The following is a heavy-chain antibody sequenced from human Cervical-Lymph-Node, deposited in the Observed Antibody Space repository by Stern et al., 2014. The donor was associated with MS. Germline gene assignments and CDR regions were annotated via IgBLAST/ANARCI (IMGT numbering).Heavy chain of an antibody. J-gene: IGHJ4*02. V-gene: IGHV3-49*03. D-gene: IGHD1-26*01. CDR1: GFTFGDYA. CDR3: SRETGATEEYYFDY. Sequence: EVQLVESGGGLVQPGRSLRLSCTASGFTFGDYAMSWFRQAPGKGLEWVGFIRSKPYGGTPEYAASVRGRFTISRDDSKSIAYLQMNSLKTEDTALYYCSRETGATEEYYFDYWGQGALVTVS. CDR2: IRSKPYGGTP.